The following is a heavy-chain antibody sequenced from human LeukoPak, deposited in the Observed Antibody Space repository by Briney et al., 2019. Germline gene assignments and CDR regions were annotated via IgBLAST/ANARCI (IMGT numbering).Heavy chain of an antibody. D-gene: IGHD3-10*01. CDR2: ISSSSSYI. V-gene: IGHV3-21*01. J-gene: IGHJ3*02. CDR3: ARGKEALLLTDAFDI. Sequence: KPGGSLRLSCAASGFTFSSYSMNWVRQAPGKGLEWVSSISSSSSYIYYADSVKGRFTISRDNAKNSLYLQMNSLRAEDTAVYYCARGKEALLLTDAFDIWGQGTMVTVSS. CDR1: GFTFSSYS.